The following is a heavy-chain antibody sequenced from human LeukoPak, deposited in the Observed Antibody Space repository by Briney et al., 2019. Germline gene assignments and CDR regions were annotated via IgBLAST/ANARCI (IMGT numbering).Heavy chain of an antibody. CDR3: ARDSLGDLKYYDFWSGYYAGFSDFDY. Sequence: GGSLRLSCAASGFTFSSYAMHWVRQAPGKGLEWVAVISYDGSNKYYADSVKGRFTISRDNSKNTLYLQMNSLRAEDTAVYYCARDSLGDLKYYDFWSGYYAGFSDFDYWGQGTLVTVSS. CDR2: ISYDGSNK. CDR1: GFTFSSYA. V-gene: IGHV3-30*04. J-gene: IGHJ4*02. D-gene: IGHD3-3*01.